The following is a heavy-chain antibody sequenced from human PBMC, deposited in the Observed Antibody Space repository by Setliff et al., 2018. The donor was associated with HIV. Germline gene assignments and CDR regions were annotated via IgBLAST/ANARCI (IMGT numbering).Heavy chain of an antibody. CDR3: AKERKASNSNFDS. D-gene: IGHD2-15*01. Sequence: PSETLSLTCAVYGGSFSGYYWNWIRQPPGKGLEWIGEINHSGSTNYNPSLKSRVTISRDNSKNFLYLQINSLRPEDTAIYYCAKERKASNSNFDSWGQGTLVTVSS. V-gene: IGHV4-34*01. J-gene: IGHJ4*02. CDR1: GGSFSGYY. CDR2: INHSGST.